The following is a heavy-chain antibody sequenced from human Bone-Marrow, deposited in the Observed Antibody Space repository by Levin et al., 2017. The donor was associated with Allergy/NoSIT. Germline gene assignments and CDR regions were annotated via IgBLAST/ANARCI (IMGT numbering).Heavy chain of an antibody. Sequence: GESLKISCAASGFTFRSYAMYWVRQAPGKGLEWVALISYDGTNTEYTDSVKGRFTISRDNSRNTLYLQMNSLRAEDTAVYYCARELRYYDISTGYFSFYYYYGMDVWGQGTTVTVPS. CDR3: ARELRYYDISTGYFSFYYYYGMDV. CDR1: GFTFRSYA. CDR2: ISYDGTNT. D-gene: IGHD3-9*01. V-gene: IGHV3-30-3*01. J-gene: IGHJ6*02.